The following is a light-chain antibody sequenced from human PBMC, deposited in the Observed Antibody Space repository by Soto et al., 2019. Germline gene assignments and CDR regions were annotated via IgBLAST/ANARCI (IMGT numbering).Light chain of an antibody. Sequence: LSCRASQSVSSSYLAWYQQKPGQAPRLLIYGASSRATGIPARFSGSGSGTDFNLTITSLQSEDFAVYYCQQYYHWPRTFGQGTKVDIK. J-gene: IGKJ1*01. CDR2: GAS. V-gene: IGKV3-15*01. CDR3: QQYYHWPRT. CDR1: QSVSSSY.